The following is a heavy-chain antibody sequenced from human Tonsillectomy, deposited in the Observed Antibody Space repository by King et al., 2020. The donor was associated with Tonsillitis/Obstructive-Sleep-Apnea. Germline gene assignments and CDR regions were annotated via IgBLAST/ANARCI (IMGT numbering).Heavy chain of an antibody. CDR2: ISGSGGST. V-gene: IGHV3-23*04. CDR1: GFTFSSYA. Sequence: EVQLVESGGGLVQPGGSLRLSCAASGFTFSSYAMSWVRQAPGKGLEWVSAISGSGGSTYYADSVKGRFTISRDNSKNTLYLQMNSLRAEDTAVYYCAKPHRNLGYCSSTSCYVYYYYYMDVWGQGTTVTVSS. D-gene: IGHD2-2*01. CDR3: AKPHRNLGYCSSTSCYVYYYYYMDV. J-gene: IGHJ6*03.